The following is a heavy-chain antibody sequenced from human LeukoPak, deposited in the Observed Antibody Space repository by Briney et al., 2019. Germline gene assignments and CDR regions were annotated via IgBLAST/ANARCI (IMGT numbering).Heavy chain of an antibody. V-gene: IGHV4-59*01. Sequence: SETLSLTCTVSGGSISSYYWSWIRQPPGKGLEWIGYIYYSGSTNYNPSLKSRVTISVDTSKNQFSLELSSVTAADTAVYYCAREDDWNQLFDYWGQGTLVTVSS. CDR3: AREDDWNQLFDY. CDR2: IYYSGST. CDR1: GGSISSYY. D-gene: IGHD1-1*01. J-gene: IGHJ4*02.